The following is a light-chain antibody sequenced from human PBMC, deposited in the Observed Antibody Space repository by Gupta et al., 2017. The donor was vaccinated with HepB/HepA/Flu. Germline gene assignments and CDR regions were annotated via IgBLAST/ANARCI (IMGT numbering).Light chain of an antibody. J-gene: IGLJ2*01. CDR2: DTS. CDR1: TGAVTSGHY. CDR3: LLSYSGARIV. V-gene: IGLV7-46*01. Sequence: QAVVTQEPSLTVSPGGTVTLTCGSSTGAVTSGHYPYWFQQKPGQAPRTLIYDTSNKQSWTPARFSGSLFGGNAALTLSGAQPEDEAEYYCLLSYSGARIVFGGGTKLTVL.